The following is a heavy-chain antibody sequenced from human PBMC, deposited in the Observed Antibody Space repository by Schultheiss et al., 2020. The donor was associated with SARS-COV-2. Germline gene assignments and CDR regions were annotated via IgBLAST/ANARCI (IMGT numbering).Heavy chain of an antibody. CDR3: ARGRITMVQGVITGFDY. D-gene: IGHD3-10*01. CDR1: GFTFSNAW. CDR2: INHSGST. V-gene: IGHV4-34*01. Sequence: GSLRLSCAASGFTFSNAWMSWVRQAPGKGLEWIGEINHSGSTNYNPSLKSRVTISVDTSKNQFSLKLSSVTAADTAVYYCARGRITMVQGVITGFDYWGQGTLVTVSS. J-gene: IGHJ4*02.